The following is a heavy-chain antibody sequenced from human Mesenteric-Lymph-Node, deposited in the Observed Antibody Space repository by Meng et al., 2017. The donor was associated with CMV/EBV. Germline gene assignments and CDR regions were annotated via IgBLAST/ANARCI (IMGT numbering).Heavy chain of an antibody. CDR3: AGTPDLGYCSHTSCSRIDY. CDR1: GFTFGSFA. CDR2: ISGNGDRT. D-gene: IGHD2-2*03. V-gene: IGHV3-23*01. Sequence: GGSLRLSCAASGFTFGSFALSWLRQAPGRGLEWVSTISGNGDRTYYGDSVKGRFIVSRVNSENTLYLQMNSLRAEDTAIYYCAGTPDLGYCSHTSCSRIDYWGQGTLVTVSS. J-gene: IGHJ4*02.